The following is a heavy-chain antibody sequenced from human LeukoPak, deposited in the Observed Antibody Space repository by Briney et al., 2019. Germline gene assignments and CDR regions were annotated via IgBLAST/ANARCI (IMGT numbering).Heavy chain of an antibody. CDR2: LYYSGST. V-gene: IGHV4-39*01. Sequence: SESLSLTCTVSGGSISSSTHYWGWIRQPPGKGLEWIGSLYYSGSTYYNPSLKTRVTISLDTSKNQFSLKVTSVTAADTAVYYCARQSVGATPYWYFDLWGRGTLATVSS. CDR3: ARQSVGATPYWYFDL. CDR1: GGSISSSTHY. J-gene: IGHJ2*01. D-gene: IGHD1-26*01.